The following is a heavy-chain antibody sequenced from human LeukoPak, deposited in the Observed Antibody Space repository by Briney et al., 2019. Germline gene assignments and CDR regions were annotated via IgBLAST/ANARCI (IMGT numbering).Heavy chain of an antibody. CDR1: GGSISSYY. D-gene: IGHD5-18*01. V-gene: IGHV4-59*01. J-gene: IGHJ4*01. CDR3: ARKGSPGYSYGNGHDY. CDR2: IYYSGST. Sequence: NPSETLSLTCTVSGGSISSYYWSWIRQPPGKGLEWIGYIYYSGSTNYNPSLKSRVTMSVDTSKNQFSLKLSSVTAADTAVYYCARKGSPGYSYGNGHDYWGQGTLVTVSS.